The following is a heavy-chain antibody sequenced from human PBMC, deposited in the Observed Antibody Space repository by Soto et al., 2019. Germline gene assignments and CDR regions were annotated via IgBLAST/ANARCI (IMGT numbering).Heavy chain of an antibody. CDR2: IWYDGSNK. CDR1: GFTFSSYG. Sequence: QVQLVESGGGVVQPGRSLRLSCAASGFTFSSYGMHWVRQAPGKGLEWVAVIWYDGSNKYYADSVKGRFTISRDNSKNTLYLQMNSLRAEDTDVYYCARQAVARAFDIWGQGTMVTVSS. CDR3: ARQAVARAFDI. J-gene: IGHJ3*02. D-gene: IGHD6-19*01. V-gene: IGHV3-33*01.